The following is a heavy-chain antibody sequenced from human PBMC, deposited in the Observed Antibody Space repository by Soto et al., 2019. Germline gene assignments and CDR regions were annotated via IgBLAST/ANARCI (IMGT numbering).Heavy chain of an antibody. V-gene: IGHV3-23*01. J-gene: IGHJ6*02. Sequence: GGSLRLSCAASGFTFRSYAISWVRQAPGKGLEWVSAISGSGGGTYYADSVKGRFTISRDNSKNTLYLQMNSLRAEDTAVYYCAKDIAVPAAIYYYYYGMDVWGQGTTVTVSS. CDR1: GFTFRSYA. D-gene: IGHD2-2*02. CDR3: AKDIAVPAAIYYYYYGMDV. CDR2: ISGSGGGT.